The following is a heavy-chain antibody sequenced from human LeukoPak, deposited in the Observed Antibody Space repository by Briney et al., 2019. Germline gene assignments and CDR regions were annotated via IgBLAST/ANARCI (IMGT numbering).Heavy chain of an antibody. V-gene: IGHV3-48*03. CDR3: ARVPTPYYYYYMDV. D-gene: IGHD4-11*01. Sequence: GGSLRLSCAASGFTFSSYEMNWVRQAPGKGLEWVSYISSSGSTIYYADSVKGRFTISRDNAKNSLYLQMNSLRAEDTAVYYCARVPTPYYYYYMDVWGKGTTVTISS. CDR1: GFTFSSYE. J-gene: IGHJ6*03. CDR2: ISSSGSTI.